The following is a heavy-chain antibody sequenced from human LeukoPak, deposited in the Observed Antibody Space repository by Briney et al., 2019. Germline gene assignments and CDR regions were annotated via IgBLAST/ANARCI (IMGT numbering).Heavy chain of an antibody. V-gene: IGHV4-4*02. J-gene: IGHJ4*02. D-gene: IGHD3-10*01. Sequence: PSETLSLTCAVSGGSISTYNWWSWVRQPPGKGLEWIGELFYSGSINYNPSLKSRVTISVDTSKNQFSLKLSSVTAADTAVYYCARADPFYYGSEKAFDYWGQGTLVTVSS. CDR2: LFYSGSI. CDR3: ARADPFYYGSEKAFDY. CDR1: GGSISTYNW.